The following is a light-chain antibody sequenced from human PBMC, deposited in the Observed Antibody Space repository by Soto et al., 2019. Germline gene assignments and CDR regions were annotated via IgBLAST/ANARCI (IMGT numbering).Light chain of an antibody. CDR1: SSDVGAYNY. CDR3: SSYTSATTYV. Sequence: QSLLTQPASVSGSPGQSITISCTGTSSDVGAYNYDSWYQQYPGEAPKVIIYDVSHRPAGVSNRFSGSKSGNTASLTISGLQTQDEADYYCSSYTSATTYVFGTGTKV. CDR2: DVS. V-gene: IGLV2-14*01. J-gene: IGLJ1*01.